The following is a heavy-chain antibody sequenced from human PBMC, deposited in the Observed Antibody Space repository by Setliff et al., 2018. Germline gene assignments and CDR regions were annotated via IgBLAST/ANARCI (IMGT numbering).Heavy chain of an antibody. J-gene: IGHJ4*02. CDR3: ARGAYIGLDY. CDR1: GGSISTYY. CDR2: IYYSGTT. D-gene: IGHD4-4*01. V-gene: IGHV4-59*01. Sequence: SETLSLTCTVSGGSISTYYWTWIRQPPGKALEWIGYIYYSGTTNYSPSLKSRVTISIDMSKNQFSLKLNSVTAVDTAVYYCARGAYIGLDYWGQGTLVTVSS.